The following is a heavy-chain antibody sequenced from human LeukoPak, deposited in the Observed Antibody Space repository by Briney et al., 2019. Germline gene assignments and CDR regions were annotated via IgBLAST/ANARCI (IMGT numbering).Heavy chain of an antibody. CDR3: AREGGSYYEVDYFDY. CDR1: GGSFSGYY. CDR2: INHSGST. Sequence: SETLSLTCAVYGGSFSGYYWSWIRQPPGKGLEWIGEINHSGSTNYNPSLKSRVTISVDTSENQFSLKLSSVTAADTAVYYCAREGGSYYEVDYFDYWGQGTLVTVSS. J-gene: IGHJ4*02. V-gene: IGHV4-34*01. D-gene: IGHD1-26*01.